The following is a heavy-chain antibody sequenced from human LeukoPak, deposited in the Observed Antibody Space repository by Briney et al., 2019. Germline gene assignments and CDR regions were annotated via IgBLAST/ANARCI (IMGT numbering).Heavy chain of an antibody. CDR1: GFTFSSYS. Sequence: GGSLRLSCAASGFTFSSYSMNWVRQAPGKGPEWVANIKQDGSDKYYVDSVKGRFTISRDNAKNSLYLQVNSLRAEDTAVYYCARYPFGVVNPPYFGFWGQGTLVTVSS. CDR2: IKQDGSDK. J-gene: IGHJ4*02. CDR3: ARYPFGVVNPPYFGF. D-gene: IGHD3-3*01. V-gene: IGHV3-7*01.